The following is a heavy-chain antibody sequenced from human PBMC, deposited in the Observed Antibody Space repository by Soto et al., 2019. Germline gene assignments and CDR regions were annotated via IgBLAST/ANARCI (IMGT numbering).Heavy chain of an antibody. V-gene: IGHV1-8*01. CDR3: ARGLVEWYDFWSDYGMDV. D-gene: IGHD3-3*01. Sequence: RASVKVSCKASGYTFTSYDINWVRQATGQGLEWMGWMNSNSGNTGYAQKFQGRVTMTRNTSISTAYMELSSLRSEDTAVYYCARGLVEWYDFWSDYGMDVWGQGTTVTVSS. CDR2: MNSNSGNT. J-gene: IGHJ6*02. CDR1: GYTFTSYD.